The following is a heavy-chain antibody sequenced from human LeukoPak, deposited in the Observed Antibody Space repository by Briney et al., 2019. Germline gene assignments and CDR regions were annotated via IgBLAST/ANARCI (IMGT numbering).Heavy chain of an antibody. D-gene: IGHD1-1*01. CDR3: AREGGPQSLRGTFDP. CDR1: GGSINNGNHF. CDR2: IFTGGST. J-gene: IGHJ5*02. V-gene: IGHV4-61*02. Sequence: SQTLSLTCTVSGGSINNGNHFWTWIRQPAGKGLEWIGRIFTGGSTNYNPSLESRLTMSIDTSKNQFSLKLSSVTAADTAVYYCAREGGPQSLRGTFDPWGQGTLVTVSS.